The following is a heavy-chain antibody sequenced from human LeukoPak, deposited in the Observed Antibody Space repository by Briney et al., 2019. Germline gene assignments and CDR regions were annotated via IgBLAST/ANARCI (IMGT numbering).Heavy chain of an antibody. Sequence: GGSLRLSCAASGFTFSSYSMNWVRQAPGKGLEWVSSISSSSSYIYYADSVKGRFTISRDNAKNSLYLQMNSLRSDDTAVYYCARVQAFTYYYGSGRANPVPNYYYYGMDVWGKGTTVTVSS. CDR1: GFTFSSYS. V-gene: IGHV3-21*04. CDR2: ISSSSSYI. D-gene: IGHD3-10*01. J-gene: IGHJ6*04. CDR3: ARVQAFTYYYGSGRANPVPNYYYYGMDV.